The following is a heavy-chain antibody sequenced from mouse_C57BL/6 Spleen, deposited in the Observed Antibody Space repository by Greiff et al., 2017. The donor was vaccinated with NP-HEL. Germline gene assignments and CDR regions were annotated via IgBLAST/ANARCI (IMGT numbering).Heavy chain of an antibody. CDR3: ARNHYSNPYYAMDY. Sequence: QVQLQQSGAELVMPGASVKLSCKASGYTFTSYWMHWVKQRPGQGLEWIGEIDPSDSYTNYNQKFKGKSTLTVDKSSSTAYMQLSSLTSEDSAVYYCARNHYSNPYYAMDYWGQGTSVTVSS. CDR2: IDPSDSYT. D-gene: IGHD2-5*01. V-gene: IGHV1-69*01. CDR1: GYTFTSYW. J-gene: IGHJ4*01.